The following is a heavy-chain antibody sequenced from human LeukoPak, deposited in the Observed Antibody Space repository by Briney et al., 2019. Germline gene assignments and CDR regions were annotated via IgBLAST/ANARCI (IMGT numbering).Heavy chain of an antibody. CDR3: ARVRWLNAYYHYYMDV. V-gene: IGHV4-59*01. CDR2: IYDSGST. J-gene: IGHJ6*03. Sequence: SETLSLTCTVSGGSIKSYYWSWIRQPPGKGLEWIGYIYDSGSTNYHPSLKSRVTISLDAAKDQFSLRLSSVTAADTALYCCARVRWLNAYYHYYMDVWGKGTTVTVSS. CDR1: GGSIKSYY. D-gene: IGHD3-22*01.